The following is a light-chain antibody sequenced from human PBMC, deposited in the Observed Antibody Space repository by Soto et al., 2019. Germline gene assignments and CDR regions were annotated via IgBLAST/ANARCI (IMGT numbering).Light chain of an antibody. CDR1: SSDVGGYNY. Sequence: QSVLTQPASVSGSPGQSITISCTGTSSDVGGYNYVSWYQQHPGKAPKPMIYEVTNRPSGVSNRFSGSRSGNTASLTISGLQAEDEAYYYCNAYTTSNTWVFGGGTKLTVL. CDR3: NAYTTSNTWV. J-gene: IGLJ3*02. V-gene: IGLV2-14*01. CDR2: EVT.